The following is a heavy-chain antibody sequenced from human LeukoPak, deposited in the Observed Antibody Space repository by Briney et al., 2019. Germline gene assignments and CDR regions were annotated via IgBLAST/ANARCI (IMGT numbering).Heavy chain of an antibody. CDR1: GYTFTSYN. V-gene: IGHV1-2*02. D-gene: IGHD1-26*01. Sequence: GASVKVSCKASGYTFTSYNIHWVRQAPGQGLEWVGWINPPSGGTNYAQKFQGRVTMTRDTSISTAYMELSSLTSDDTAVYFCVRGGGTAHFDYWGQGTLVAVSS. CDR3: VRGGGTAHFDY. CDR2: INPPSGGT. J-gene: IGHJ4*02.